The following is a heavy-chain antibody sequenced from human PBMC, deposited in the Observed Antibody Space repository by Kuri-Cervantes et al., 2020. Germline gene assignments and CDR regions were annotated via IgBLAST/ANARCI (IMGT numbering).Heavy chain of an antibody. J-gene: IGHJ4*02. CDR1: GFTFDDYA. D-gene: IGHD2-2*01. CDR2: ISWNSGSI. Sequence: SLKISCAASGFTFDDYAIHWVRQAPEKGLEWVSGISWNSGSIGYADSVKGRFTISRDNSKNTLYLQMNSLRAEDTAVYYCARDRGDQLLLDYWGQGTLVTVSS. V-gene: IGHV3-9*01. CDR3: ARDRGDQLLLDY.